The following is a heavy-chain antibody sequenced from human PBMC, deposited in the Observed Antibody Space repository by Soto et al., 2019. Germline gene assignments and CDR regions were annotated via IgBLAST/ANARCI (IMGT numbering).Heavy chain of an antibody. CDR2: IYGGGST. CDR3: AREAGPLDY. V-gene: IGHV3-66*01. CDR1: GFTFSDYY. Sequence: VQLVESGGGLVKPGGSLRLSCAASGFTFSDYYMSWIRQAPGKGLEWVSVIYGGGSTYYADSVKGRFTISRDSSKNTLYLQMNSLSAEDTAVYFCAREAGPLDYWGQGTLVTVSS. J-gene: IGHJ4*01.